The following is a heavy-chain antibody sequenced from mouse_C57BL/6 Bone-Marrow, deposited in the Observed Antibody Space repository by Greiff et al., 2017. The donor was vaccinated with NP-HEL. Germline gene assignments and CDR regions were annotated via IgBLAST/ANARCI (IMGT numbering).Heavy chain of an antibody. Sequence: VKVVESGAELVKPGASVKISCKASGYAFSSYWMNWVKQRPGKGLEWIGQIYPGDGDTNYNGKFKGKATLSADKSSSTAYMQLSSLTSEDSAVYFCARSYGYYSDYWGQGTTLTVSS. CDR2: IYPGDGDT. CDR1: GYAFSSYW. J-gene: IGHJ2*01. D-gene: IGHD2-2*01. V-gene: IGHV1-80*01. CDR3: ARSYGYYSDY.